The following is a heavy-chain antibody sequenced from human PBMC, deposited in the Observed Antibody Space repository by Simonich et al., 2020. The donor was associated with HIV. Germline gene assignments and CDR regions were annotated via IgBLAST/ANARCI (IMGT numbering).Heavy chain of an antibody. CDR3: AHSPGGGSGSYYNYFDY. D-gene: IGHD3-10*01. V-gene: IGHV2-5*01. CDR2: IYWNDDK. J-gene: IGHJ4*02. Sequence: QITLKESGPTLVKPTQTLTLSCTFSGFSLSTSGVVVGWIRQPPGKDLEWLALIYWNDDKRYSPSLKSRLTITKDTSKNQVVLSMTNMDPVDTATYYCAHSPGGGSGSYYNYFDYWGQGTLVTVSS. CDR1: GFSLSTSGVV.